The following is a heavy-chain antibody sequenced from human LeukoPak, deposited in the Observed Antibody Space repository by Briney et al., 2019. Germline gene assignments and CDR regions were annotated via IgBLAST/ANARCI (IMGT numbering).Heavy chain of an antibody. V-gene: IGHV1-2*02. CDR3: ARAKWESSTTCYGA. Sequence: ASVKVSCKASGYTFTGYYIHWVRQAPGQGLEWMGWINPNSGDTNYAQKFQGRVTMTRDTSISTAYMELGSLKSDDTAVYYCARAKWESSTTCYGAWGQGTLVTVSS. D-gene: IGHD2-2*01. J-gene: IGHJ5*02. CDR1: GYTFTGYY. CDR2: INPNSGDT.